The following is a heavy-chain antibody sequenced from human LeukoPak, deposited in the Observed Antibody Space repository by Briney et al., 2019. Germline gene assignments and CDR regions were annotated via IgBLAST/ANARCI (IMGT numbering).Heavy chain of an antibody. J-gene: IGHJ6*03. Sequence: GASVKVSCKASGYTFTSYDINWVRQATGQGLEWMGWMNANSGNTVYAQKFQGRVTMTRNTSISTAYMELSRLRSDDTAVYYCARDGVSPDSSGYYYYYYYMDVWGKGTTVTVSS. CDR2: MNANSGNT. V-gene: IGHV1-8*01. CDR1: GYTFTSYD. CDR3: ARDGVSPDSSGYYYYYYYMDV. D-gene: IGHD3-22*01.